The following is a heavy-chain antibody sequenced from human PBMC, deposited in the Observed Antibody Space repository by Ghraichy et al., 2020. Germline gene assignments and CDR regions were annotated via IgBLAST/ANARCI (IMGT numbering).Heavy chain of an antibody. J-gene: IGHJ6*02. CDR2: IGTAGDT. CDR1: RFTFSSYD. CDR3: ARANYYYGMDV. V-gene: IGHV3-13*04. Sequence: LSLTCAASRFTFSSYDMHWVRQATGKGLEWVSAIGTAGDTYYPGSVKGRFTITRENAKNSLYLQMNSLRAGDTAVYYCARANYYYGMDVCGQGTTVTVSS.